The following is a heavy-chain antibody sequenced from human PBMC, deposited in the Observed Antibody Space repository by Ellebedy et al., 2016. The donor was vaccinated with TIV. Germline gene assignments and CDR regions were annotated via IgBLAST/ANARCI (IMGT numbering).Heavy chain of an antibody. V-gene: IGHV2-5*08. J-gene: IGHJ4*02. CDR3: AHRPMAGYFDY. CDR1: GFSLSTSGMC. Sequence: SGPTLVKPTQTLTLTCTFSGFSLSTSGMCVSWIRQPPGKALEWLALIYWNDDKRYSPSLKTRLTITKDTSTNQVVLTVTNMDPADTATYYCAHRPMAGYFDYWGPGILVTVSS. D-gene: IGHD2-8*01. CDR2: IYWNDDK.